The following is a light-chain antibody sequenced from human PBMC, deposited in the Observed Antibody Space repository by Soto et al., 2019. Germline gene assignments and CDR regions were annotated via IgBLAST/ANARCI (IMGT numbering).Light chain of an antibody. Sequence: QSALTQPRSVSVSPGQSVTISCTGTSSDVGGCNYVSWYQQHPGKAPKLMIYDVSKRPSGVPDRFSGSKSGNTASLTISGLQAEDEADYYCCSYAGSYTRYVFGTGTKLTVL. CDR1: SSDVGGCNY. J-gene: IGLJ1*01. V-gene: IGLV2-11*01. CDR2: DVS. CDR3: CSYAGSYTRYV.